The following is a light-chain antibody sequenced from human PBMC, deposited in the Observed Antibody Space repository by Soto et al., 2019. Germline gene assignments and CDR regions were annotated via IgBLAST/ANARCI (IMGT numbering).Light chain of an antibody. CDR3: QQYYSTPPS. Sequence: DIVMTQSPDSLAVSLGERATINCKSSESVLYSSNNKNYLAWYQQKPGQPPKLLIYWASTRESGVPDRFSGSGSGTDFTLTISSLQAEDVATYYCQQYYSTPPSFGQGTKLEIQ. J-gene: IGKJ2*01. CDR2: WAS. CDR1: ESVLYSSNNKNY. V-gene: IGKV4-1*01.